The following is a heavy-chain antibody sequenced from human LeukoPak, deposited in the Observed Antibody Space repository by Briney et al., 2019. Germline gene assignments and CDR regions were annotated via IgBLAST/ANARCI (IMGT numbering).Heavy chain of an antibody. CDR2: INSSGGAT. CDR1: GYTFTTSY. Sequence: GASVKVSCKASGYTFTTSYMHWVRQAPGQGLEWMGIINSSGGATAYAQKFQGRVTMTRDMSTNTVYMELSSLRSEDTAVYYCAREGEHVFDYWGQGTLVTVSS. V-gene: IGHV1-46*01. J-gene: IGHJ4*02. D-gene: IGHD3-16*01. CDR3: AREGEHVFDY.